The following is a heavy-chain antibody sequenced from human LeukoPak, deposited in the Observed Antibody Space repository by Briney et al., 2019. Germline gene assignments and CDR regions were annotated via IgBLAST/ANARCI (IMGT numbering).Heavy chain of an antibody. V-gene: IGHV4-4*07. CDR2: ISPSGST. D-gene: IGHD1-1*01. CDR1: GVSIRSYY. CDR3: AKDLNNWYPDVFDI. J-gene: IGHJ3*02. Sequence: SETLSLTCTVSGVSIRSYYWSWIRQPAGKGLDGVGRISPSGSTTYNPSLKSRLTMSIDTSKNQFSLRLSSVTAADTAVYYCAKDLNNWYPDVFDIWGQGTMVTVSS.